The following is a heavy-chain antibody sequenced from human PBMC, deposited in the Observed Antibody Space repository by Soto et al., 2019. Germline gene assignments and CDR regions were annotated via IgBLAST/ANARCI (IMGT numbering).Heavy chain of an antibody. CDR1: GGSFSGYY. Sequence: SETLSLTCAVYGGSFSGYYWSWIRQPPGKGLEWIGEINHSGSTNYNPSLKSRVTISVDTSKNQFSLKLGSVTAADTAVYYCARVLRYFDWRLPHGWFDPWGQGTLVTVSS. J-gene: IGHJ5*02. D-gene: IGHD3-9*01. CDR3: ARVLRYFDWRLPHGWFDP. V-gene: IGHV4-34*01. CDR2: INHSGST.